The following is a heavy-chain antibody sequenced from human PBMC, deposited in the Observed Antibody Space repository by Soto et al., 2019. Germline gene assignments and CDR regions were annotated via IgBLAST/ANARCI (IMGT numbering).Heavy chain of an antibody. J-gene: IGHJ4*02. V-gene: IGHV3-30*03. CDR1: GFTFSSSG. CDR2: ISYDGSDK. D-gene: IGHD7-27*01. Sequence: QVQLVESGGGVVQPGRSLRLSCAVSGFTFSSSGMHWVRQAPGKGLEWVAIISYDGSDKYYADSVEGRFTISRDNSKNTLFLQMNSLRPEDTAVYFCTREDRFTNGAFDHWGQGTLVTVSS. CDR3: TREDRFTNGAFDH.